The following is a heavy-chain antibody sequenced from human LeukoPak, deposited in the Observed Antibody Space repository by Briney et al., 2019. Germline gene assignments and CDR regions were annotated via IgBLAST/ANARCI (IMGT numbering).Heavy chain of an antibody. Sequence: PGGSLRLSYAASGFTFSSYSMNWVRQAPGKGLEWVSSISSSSSYIYYADSVKGRFTISRDNAKNSLYLQMNSLRAEDTAVYYCARDGGVGRIAVAGTFDYWGQGTLVTVSS. CDR2: ISSSSSYI. J-gene: IGHJ4*02. V-gene: IGHV3-21*01. CDR1: GFTFSSYS. CDR3: ARDGGVGRIAVAGTFDY. D-gene: IGHD6-19*01.